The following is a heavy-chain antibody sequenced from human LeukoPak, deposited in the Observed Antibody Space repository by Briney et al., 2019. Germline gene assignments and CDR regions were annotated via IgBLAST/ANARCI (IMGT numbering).Heavy chain of an antibody. J-gene: IGHJ4*02. V-gene: IGHV4-59*11. CDR2: IYYSGST. Sequence: SETLSLTCTVSGGSISSHYWSWIRQPPGKGLEWTGYIYYSGSTNYNPSLKSRVTISVDTSRNQFSLKLSSVTAADTVVYYCARGRWLQFEYYFDYWGQGTLVTVSS. CDR1: GGSISSHY. CDR3: ARGRWLQFEYYFDY. D-gene: IGHD5-24*01.